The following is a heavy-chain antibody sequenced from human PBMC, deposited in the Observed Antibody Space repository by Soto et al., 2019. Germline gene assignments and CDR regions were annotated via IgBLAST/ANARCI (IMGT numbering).Heavy chain of an antibody. CDR2: MSYDGSKK. CDR3: AKDLKLGSRWSLGGVEHCMDV. J-gene: IGHJ6*03. D-gene: IGHD6-19*01. Sequence: QVQLVESGGGVVQPGRSLRLSCVGSGFSFSSYDMNWVRQAPGTGLEWVALMSYDGSKKYYGDSVRGRVTISRDNSKKAMYMQMDHLRDEDTAIYYCAKDLKLGSRWSLGGVEHCMDVWGRGTTVSVSS. CDR1: GFSFSSYD. V-gene: IGHV3-30*18.